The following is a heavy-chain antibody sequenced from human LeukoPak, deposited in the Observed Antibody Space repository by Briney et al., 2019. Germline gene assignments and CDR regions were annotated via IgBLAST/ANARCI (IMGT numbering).Heavy chain of an antibody. J-gene: IGHJ6*02. CDR1: GFTFSSYG. D-gene: IGHD2-15*01. V-gene: IGHV3-33*01. CDR2: IWYDGSNK. Sequence: PGRSLRLSCAASGFTFSSYGMHWVRQAPGKGLEWVAVIWYDGSNKYYADSVKGRFTISRDNSKNTLYLQMNSLRAEDTAVYYCARDQQVGGSWDYGMDVWGQGTTVTVSS. CDR3: ARDQQVGGSWDYGMDV.